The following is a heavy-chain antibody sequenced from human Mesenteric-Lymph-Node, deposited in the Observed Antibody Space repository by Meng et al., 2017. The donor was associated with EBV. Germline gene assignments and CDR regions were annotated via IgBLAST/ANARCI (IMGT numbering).Heavy chain of an antibody. Sequence: QITLKESGPTLVKPTQTLTLTCTFSGFSLSTSGVGVGWIRQPPGKALEWLALIYWGDDKRYSPSLKSRLTITKDTSKNQVVLTMTNMDPVDTATYYCARILAAAGGLDAFDIWGQGTMVTVSS. CDR2: IYWGDDK. D-gene: IGHD6-13*01. CDR1: GFSLSTSGVG. CDR3: ARILAAAGGLDAFDI. J-gene: IGHJ3*02. V-gene: IGHV2-5*02.